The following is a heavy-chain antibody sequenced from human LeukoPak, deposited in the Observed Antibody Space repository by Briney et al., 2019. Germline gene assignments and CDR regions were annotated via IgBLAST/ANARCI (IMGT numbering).Heavy chain of an antibody. V-gene: IGHV4-39*07. CDR1: GGSISSSSYY. J-gene: IGHJ4*02. D-gene: IGHD6-19*01. CDR2: IYYSGST. CDR3: ARARKAVAEMGY. Sequence: PSETLSLTCTVSGGSISSSSYYWGWIRQPPGKGLEWIGSIYYSGSTYYNPSLKSRVTISVDTSKNQFSLKLSSVTAADTAVYYCARARKAVAEMGYWGQGTLVTVSS.